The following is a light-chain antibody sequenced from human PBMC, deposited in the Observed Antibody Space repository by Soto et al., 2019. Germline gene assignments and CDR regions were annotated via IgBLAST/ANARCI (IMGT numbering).Light chain of an antibody. Sequence: HSVLAQPASVSGSPGQSITISCTGTSSDVGGYNFVAWYQQHPGKAPKLIIYEVTNRPSGVSDRFSGSKSGNTASLTISGLQAEDESDYYCSSYTSNRGVFGTGTKVTVL. V-gene: IGLV2-14*01. CDR1: SSDVGGYNF. CDR3: SSYTSNRGV. CDR2: EVT. J-gene: IGLJ1*01.